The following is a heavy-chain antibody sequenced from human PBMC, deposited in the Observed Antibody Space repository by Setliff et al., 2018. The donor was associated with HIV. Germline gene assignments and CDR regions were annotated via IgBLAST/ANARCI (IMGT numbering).Heavy chain of an antibody. CDR3: ARHRPWEVDVFDI. D-gene: IGHD1-26*01. Sequence: PSETLSLTCSVSGGSMRNYYWSWIRQPPRKGLEWDGYISYNGITTYNPSLKSRVTISVDTSKNQFSLKLTSVTAADTAVYYCARHRPWEVDVFDIWGQGTMVTVSS. CDR2: ISYNGIT. V-gene: IGHV4-59*08. CDR1: GGSMRNYY. J-gene: IGHJ3*02.